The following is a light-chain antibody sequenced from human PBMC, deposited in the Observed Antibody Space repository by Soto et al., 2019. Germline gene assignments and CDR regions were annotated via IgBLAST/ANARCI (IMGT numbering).Light chain of an antibody. J-gene: IGLJ3*02. CDR3: ETWDSNTRV. CDR1: SGHSSYI. CDR2: LEGSGSY. Sequence: QSVLTQSSSASASLGSSVKLTCTLSSGHSSYIIAWHQQQPGKAPRYLMKLEGSGSYNKGSGVPDRFSGSSSGADRYLTISTLHFEDEADYYCETWDSNTRVFGGGTKLTLL. V-gene: IGLV4-60*02.